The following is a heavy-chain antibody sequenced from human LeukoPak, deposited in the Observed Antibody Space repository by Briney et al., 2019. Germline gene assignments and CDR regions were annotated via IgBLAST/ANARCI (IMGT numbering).Heavy chain of an antibody. Sequence: GGSLRLSCAASGFTFSSYWMSWVRQAPGKGLEWVANIKQDGSEKYYVDSVKGRFTISRDNSKNTLYVQMNSLRAEDTAVYYCAKKTSYCGGDCYPYYFDHWGQGTLVTVSS. D-gene: IGHD2-21*02. CDR2: IKQDGSEK. CDR3: AKKTSYCGGDCYPYYFDH. CDR1: GFTFSSYW. J-gene: IGHJ4*02. V-gene: IGHV3-7*03.